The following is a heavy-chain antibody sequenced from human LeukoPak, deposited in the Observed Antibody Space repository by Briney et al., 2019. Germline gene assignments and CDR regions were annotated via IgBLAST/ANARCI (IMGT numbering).Heavy chain of an antibody. D-gene: IGHD3-16*01. CDR3: ARRASRMGEDEN. J-gene: IGHJ4*02. CDR1: GGSLSSYY. CDR2: IYYSGST. Sequence: PSEALSLTCTVSGGSLSSYYWSWIRQPPGKGLEWIGYIYYSGSTNYNPSLKSRVTISVDTSKNQFSLKLSSVTAADTAVYYCARRASRMGEDENWGQGTLVTVSS. V-gene: IGHV4-59*08.